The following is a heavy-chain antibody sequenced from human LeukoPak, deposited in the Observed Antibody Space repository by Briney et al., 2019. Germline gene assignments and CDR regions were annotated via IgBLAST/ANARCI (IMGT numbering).Heavy chain of an antibody. D-gene: IGHD4-17*01. CDR1: GFTFNSYW. Sequence: PGGSLRLSCAASGFTFNSYWMNWVRQAPGKGLEWVANIKRDGSEKYYVDSVKGRFTISRDNAKNTLYLQMNSLRAEDTAVYYCAKEGNGDYSGHWGQGTLVTVSS. CDR2: IKRDGSEK. CDR3: AKEGNGDYSGH. J-gene: IGHJ4*02. V-gene: IGHV3-7*03.